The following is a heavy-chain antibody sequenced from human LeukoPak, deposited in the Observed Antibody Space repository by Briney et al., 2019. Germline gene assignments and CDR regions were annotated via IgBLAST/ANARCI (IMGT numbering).Heavy chain of an antibody. CDR1: GFTVSSIY. J-gene: IGHJ5*02. D-gene: IGHD6-19*01. CDR3: AGDTHSSSWYDH. Sequence: GGSLRLSWAVSGFTVSSIYMSWVRQAPGKGREWVSFIYSDGNTYYGDSVKGRFTLSRDSSRNTLYLQTNSLTVDDTAVYYCAGDTHSSSWYDHWGQGTLVTVSS. CDR2: IYSDGNT. V-gene: IGHV3-53*01.